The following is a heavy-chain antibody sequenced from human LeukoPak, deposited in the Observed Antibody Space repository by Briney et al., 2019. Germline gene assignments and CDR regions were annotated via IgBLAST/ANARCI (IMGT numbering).Heavy chain of an antibody. Sequence: SETLSLTCTVSGGSISSYYWSWIRQPPGKELEWIGYIYYSGSTNYNPSLKSRVTISVDTSKNQFSLKLGSVTAADTAVYYCARGGGYSYDFDYWGQGTLVTVSS. CDR2: IYYSGST. CDR1: GGSISSYY. V-gene: IGHV4-59*01. CDR3: ARGGGYSYDFDY. D-gene: IGHD5-18*01. J-gene: IGHJ4*02.